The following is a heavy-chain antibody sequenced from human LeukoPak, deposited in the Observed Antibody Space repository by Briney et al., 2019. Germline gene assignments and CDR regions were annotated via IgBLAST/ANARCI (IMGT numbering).Heavy chain of an antibody. CDR3: ANPPSVTSFHY. V-gene: IGHV3-53*01. CDR2: IYSGGST. D-gene: IGHD3-10*01. J-gene: IGHJ4*02. CDR1: RCTVSHKY. Sequence: GCSLRLSCAARRCTVSHKYLRGVGQAPGKGLEWVSVIYSGGSTYYADSVKGRFTISRDNSKNTLYLQMNSLRAEDSAIYYCANPPSVTSFHYWGQGTLVTVSS.